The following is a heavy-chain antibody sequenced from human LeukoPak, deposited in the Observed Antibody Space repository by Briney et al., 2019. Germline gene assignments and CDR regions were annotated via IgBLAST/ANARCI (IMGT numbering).Heavy chain of an antibody. V-gene: IGHV3-23*01. Sequence: PGGSLRLSCAASGFTFSSYAMSWVRQAPGKGLEWVSAISGSGGSTYYADSVKGRFTISRDNSKNTLYLQMNSLRAEDTAVYYCAKGGYGDLAYYYYGMDVWGQGTTVTVSS. CDR2: ISGSGGST. D-gene: IGHD4-17*01. CDR3: AKGGYGDLAYYYYGMDV. CDR1: GFTFSSYA. J-gene: IGHJ6*02.